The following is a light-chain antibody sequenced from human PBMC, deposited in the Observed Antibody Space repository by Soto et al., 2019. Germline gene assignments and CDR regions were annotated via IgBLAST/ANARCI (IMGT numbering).Light chain of an antibody. CDR2: AAS. V-gene: IGKV1-9*01. Sequence: DIQLTQSPSFLSASVGDRVTITCRASQGISSSLAWYQQKPGKAPKLLIYAASALQSGVPSRFSGSGSGTEFTLTISSLQPEDFATYHCQQLNSYPLTFGGGTKVEIK. CDR1: QGISSS. CDR3: QQLNSYPLT. J-gene: IGKJ4*01.